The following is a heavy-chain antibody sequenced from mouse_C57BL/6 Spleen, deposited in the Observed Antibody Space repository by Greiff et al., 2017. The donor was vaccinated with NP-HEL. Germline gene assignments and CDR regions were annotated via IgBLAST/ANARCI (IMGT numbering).Heavy chain of an antibody. CDR1: GFTFSSYA. J-gene: IGHJ3*01. Sequence: EVQLVESGEGLVKPGGSLKLSCAASGFTFSSYAMSWVRQTPEQRLEWVAYISSGGDYIYYAATVKGRFTISRDNATNTLYLQMSSLKSEDTAMYYCTRDSSGRAFAYWGQGTLVTVSA. CDR2: ISSGGDYI. D-gene: IGHD3-1*01. CDR3: TRDSSGRAFAY. V-gene: IGHV5-9-1*02.